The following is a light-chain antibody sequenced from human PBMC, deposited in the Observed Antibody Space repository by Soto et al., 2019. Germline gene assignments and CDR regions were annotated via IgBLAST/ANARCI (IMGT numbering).Light chain of an antibody. CDR3: QQFNIYPYT. J-gene: IGKJ2*01. Sequence: DIQMTQSPSSLSASVGDTVTITCRASQSMGNWMAWYQQTPGKDPKLLIYRGSSLQSGLPSRFSGSESGTEFTLTSVILHPDDFAVYFCQQFNIYPYTFGQGTKLEIK. V-gene: IGKV1-5*01. CDR1: QSMGNW. CDR2: RGS.